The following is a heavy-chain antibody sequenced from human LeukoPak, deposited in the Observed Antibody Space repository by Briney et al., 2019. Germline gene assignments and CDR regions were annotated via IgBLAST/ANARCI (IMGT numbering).Heavy chain of an antibody. J-gene: IGHJ4*02. CDR3: ARDRNPSGWQGSFDY. V-gene: IGHV3-23*01. D-gene: IGHD6-19*01. CDR2: ISGSGGST. CDR1: GFTFSSSA. Sequence: PGGSLRLSCAASGFTFSSSAMSWVRQAPGKGLEWVSSISGSGGSTYYADSVKGRFTISGDNSKNTLYLQMNSLRAEDTAVYYCARDRNPSGWQGSFDYWGQGTLVTVSS.